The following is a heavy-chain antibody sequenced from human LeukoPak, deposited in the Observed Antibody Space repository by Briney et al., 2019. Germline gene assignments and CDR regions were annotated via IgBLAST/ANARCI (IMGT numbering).Heavy chain of an antibody. Sequence: GGSLRLTCAASGFTFSSYSMNWVRQAPGKGLEWVSSISSSSSYIYYADSVKGRFTISRDNAKNSLYLQMNSLRAEDTAVYYCARGSGGSCYFNFDYWGQGTLVTVSS. CDR2: ISSSSSYI. J-gene: IGHJ4*02. D-gene: IGHD2-15*01. CDR1: GFTFSSYS. V-gene: IGHV3-21*01. CDR3: ARGSGGSCYFNFDY.